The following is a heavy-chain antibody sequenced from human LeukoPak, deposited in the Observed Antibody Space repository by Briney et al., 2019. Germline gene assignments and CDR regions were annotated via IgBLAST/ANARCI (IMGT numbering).Heavy chain of an antibody. D-gene: IGHD2-15*01. CDR1: GFTFSSYS. CDR3: ASFYCSGGSCYLGAFDI. Sequence: GGSLRLSCAASGFTFSSYSMNRVRQAPGKGLEWVSSISSSSSYIYYADSVKGRFTISRDNAKNSLYLQMNSLRAEDTAVYYCASFYCSGGSCYLGAFDIWGQGTMVTVSS. CDR2: ISSSSSYI. V-gene: IGHV3-21*01. J-gene: IGHJ3*02.